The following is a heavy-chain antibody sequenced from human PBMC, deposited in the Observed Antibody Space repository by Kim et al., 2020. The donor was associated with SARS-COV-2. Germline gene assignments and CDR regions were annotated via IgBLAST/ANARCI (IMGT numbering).Heavy chain of an antibody. J-gene: IGHJ4*02. D-gene: IGHD6-19*01. CDR3: AKDSRSSGWHTPSKGYFDY. Sequence: GLFTISRDNSKNTLYLQMNSLRAEDTAVYYCAKDSRSSGWHTPSKGYFDYWGQGTLVTVSS. V-gene: IGHV3-30*02.